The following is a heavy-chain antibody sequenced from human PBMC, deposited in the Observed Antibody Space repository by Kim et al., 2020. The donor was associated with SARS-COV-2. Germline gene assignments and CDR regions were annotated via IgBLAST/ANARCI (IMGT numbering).Heavy chain of an antibody. V-gene: IGHV1-18*04. CDR2: ISTYNGDT. Sequence: ASVKVSCKASDYVFNNYGITWVRQAPGQGLEWMGWISTYNGDTDYAQQLRGRVTMTMDRSTTTDYIDLTSLRPDDTAVDYCARNYYDTSGFPGYYFGYWGQGAQVTVSS. D-gene: IGHD3-22*01. CDR1: DYVFNNYG. J-gene: IGHJ4*01. CDR3: ARNYYDTSGFPGYYFGY.